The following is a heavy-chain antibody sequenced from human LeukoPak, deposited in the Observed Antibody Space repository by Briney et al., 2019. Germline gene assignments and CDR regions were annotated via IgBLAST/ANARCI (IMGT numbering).Heavy chain of an antibody. V-gene: IGHV3-53*01. Sequence: GGSLRLSCAASGFTVRSNYMSWVRQAPGKGLVWVSVIYSGGSTYYADSVKGRFTISIDNSKNTLYLQMNSLRAEDTAVYYCARDRHGGDRYRVDPWGQGTLVTVSS. CDR3: ARDRHGGDRYRVDP. CDR1: GFTVRSNY. CDR2: IYSGGST. D-gene: IGHD5-12*01. J-gene: IGHJ5*02.